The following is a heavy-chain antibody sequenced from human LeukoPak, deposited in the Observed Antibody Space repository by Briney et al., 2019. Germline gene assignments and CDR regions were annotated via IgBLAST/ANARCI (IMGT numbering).Heavy chain of an antibody. J-gene: IGHJ4*02. CDR3: ARGKAAAIDY. CDR1: GGSFSGYY. D-gene: IGHD6-13*01. Sequence: SETLSLTCAVYGGSFSGYYWSWIRQPPGKGLEWIGEINHSGSTNYNPSLKSRVTISVDTSKNQFSLKLSSVTAADTAVYYRARGKAAAIDYWGQGTLVTVSS. V-gene: IGHV4-34*01. CDR2: INHSGST.